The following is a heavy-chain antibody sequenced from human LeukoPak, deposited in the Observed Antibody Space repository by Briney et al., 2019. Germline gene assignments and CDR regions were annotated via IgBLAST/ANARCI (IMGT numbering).Heavy chain of an antibody. CDR3: ARDQRRILWFGELSAFDY. D-gene: IGHD3-10*01. J-gene: IGHJ4*02. CDR1: GFTFSSYA. V-gene: IGHV3-30*04. CDR2: ISYDGSNK. Sequence: PGGSLRLSCAASGFTFSSYAMHWVRQAAGKGLEWVAVISYDGSNKYYADSVKGRFTISRDNFKNTLYLQMNSLRAEDTAVYYCARDQRRILWFGELSAFDYWGQGTLVTVSS.